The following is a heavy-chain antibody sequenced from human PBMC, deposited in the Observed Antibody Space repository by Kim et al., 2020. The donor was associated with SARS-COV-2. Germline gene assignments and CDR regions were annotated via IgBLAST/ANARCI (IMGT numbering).Heavy chain of an antibody. CDR3: ARHFFDSS. V-gene: IGHV3-7*01. Sequence: DGSEIYYVDSVKGRFTISRDNAKNSLYLQRNSLRAEDTAVYFCARHFFDSSGGQGTLVTVSS. D-gene: IGHD3-22*01. CDR2: DGSEI. J-gene: IGHJ4*02.